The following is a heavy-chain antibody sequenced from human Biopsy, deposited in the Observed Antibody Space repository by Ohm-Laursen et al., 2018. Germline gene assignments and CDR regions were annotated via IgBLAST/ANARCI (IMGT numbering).Heavy chain of an antibody. CDR2: MNPDSGNT. D-gene: IGHD2-8*01. V-gene: IGHV1-8*01. CDR1: GYPFTFYE. J-gene: IGHJ4*02. CDR3: ARFDNGFDK. Sequence: SVKVSCKTSGYPFTFYEINWVRQATGQGLEWLGWMNPDSGNTGSAQKFHDRVTMTMNTSINTAHLELSSLRSEDTAVYYCARFDNGFDKWGQGTLVTVSS.